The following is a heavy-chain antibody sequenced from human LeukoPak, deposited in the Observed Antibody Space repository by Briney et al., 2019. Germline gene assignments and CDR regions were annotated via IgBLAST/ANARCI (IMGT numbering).Heavy chain of an antibody. Sequence: PSETLSLTCTVSGDSITSSSYYWGWIRQLPGKGLEWIGYIYYSGSTNYNPSLKSRVTISVDTSKNQFSLKLSSVTAADTAVYYCARIWFGNEYFQHWGQGTLVTVSS. V-gene: IGHV4-61*05. CDR2: IYYSGST. CDR1: GDSITSSSYY. CDR3: ARIWFGNEYFQH. J-gene: IGHJ1*01. D-gene: IGHD3-10*01.